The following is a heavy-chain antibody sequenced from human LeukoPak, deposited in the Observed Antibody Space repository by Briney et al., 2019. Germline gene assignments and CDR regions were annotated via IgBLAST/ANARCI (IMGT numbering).Heavy chain of an antibody. Sequence: SQTLSLTCTVSGGSISSGAYYWSWIRQPPGKGLEWHGYIYYSGSTYYNPSLKSRVTISVDTSKNQFSLKLSSVTAADTAVYYCARARGYSYGSPFDYWGQGTLVTVSS. V-gene: IGHV4-30-4*01. J-gene: IGHJ4*02. CDR1: GGSISSGAYY. CDR2: IYYSGST. CDR3: ARARGYSYGSPFDY. D-gene: IGHD5-18*01.